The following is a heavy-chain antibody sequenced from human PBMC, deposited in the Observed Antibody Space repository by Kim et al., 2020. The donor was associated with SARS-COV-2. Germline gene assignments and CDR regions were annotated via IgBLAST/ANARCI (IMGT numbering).Heavy chain of an antibody. V-gene: IGHV3-21*01. Sequence: DSVKGQLTISRDNAKNSLYLQMNSLRAEDTAVYYCARDYGSGSYYVWFDPWGQGTLVTVSS. J-gene: IGHJ5*02. CDR3: ARDYGSGSYYVWFDP. D-gene: IGHD3-10*01.